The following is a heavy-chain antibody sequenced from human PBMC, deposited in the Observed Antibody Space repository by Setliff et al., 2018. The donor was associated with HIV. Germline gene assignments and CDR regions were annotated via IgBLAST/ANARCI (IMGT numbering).Heavy chain of an antibody. CDR1: DNSISNYY. CDR2: THHTGAT. Sequence: PSETLSLTCIVSDNSISNYYWNWIRQPPGKGLGWIGYTHHTGATDYSPSLKSRVATSVDPSKNQFSLILRSVTAADTAIYYCARWGETTGIRAFDLWGQGITVTVSS. J-gene: IGHJ3*01. CDR3: ARWGETTGIRAFDL. D-gene: IGHD1-1*01. V-gene: IGHV4-59*12.